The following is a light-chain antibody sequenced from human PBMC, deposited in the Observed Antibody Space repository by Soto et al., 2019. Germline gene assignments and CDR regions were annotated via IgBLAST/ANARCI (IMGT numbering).Light chain of an antibody. V-gene: IGKV1-39*01. CDR1: QSIRSY. Sequence: DIQMTQSPSSLSASVGDRVTITCRASQSIRSYLNWYQQKPGKAPKLLIYTASSLQSGVPSRFDGSGSGTDFTLTISSLQPEDFATYYCQQSYSVPPYTFGQGTKLE. CDR2: TAS. J-gene: IGKJ2*01. CDR3: QQSYSVPPYT.